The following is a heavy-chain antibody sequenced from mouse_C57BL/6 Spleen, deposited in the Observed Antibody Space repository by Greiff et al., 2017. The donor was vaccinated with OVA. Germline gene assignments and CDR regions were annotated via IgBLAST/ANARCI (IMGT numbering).Heavy chain of an antibody. Sequence: VQLKQSGAELVRPGASVKISCKASGYSFTDYYINWVKQSNGQSLEWIGVINPNNGTTSYNEKFKGKATLTVDQSSSTAYMQLSSLTSEDSAVYCCAREWDYWGQGTTLTVSS. D-gene: IGHD1-3*01. CDR2: INPNNGTT. CDR1: GYSFTDYY. J-gene: IGHJ2*01. V-gene: IGHV1-39*01. CDR3: AREWDY.